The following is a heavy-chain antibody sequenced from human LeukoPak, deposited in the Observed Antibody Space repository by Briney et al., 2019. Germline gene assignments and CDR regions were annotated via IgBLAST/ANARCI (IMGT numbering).Heavy chain of an antibody. CDR2: INSDGSST. CDR1: GFTLSSYW. Sequence: GGSLRLSCAASGFTLSSYWMHWVRQAPGKGLVWVSRINSDGSSTSYADSVKGRFTISRDDVKNTLYLQMNSLRADDTAVYYCAKDLGRYRNNFFDYWGQGNLVTVSS. D-gene: IGHD1-26*01. CDR3: AKDLGRYRNNFFDY. V-gene: IGHV3-74*01. J-gene: IGHJ4*02.